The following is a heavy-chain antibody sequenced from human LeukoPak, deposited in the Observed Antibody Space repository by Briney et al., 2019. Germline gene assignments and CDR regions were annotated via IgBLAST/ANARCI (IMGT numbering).Heavy chain of an antibody. CDR3: ARDKVGATGIFGY. V-gene: IGHV1-69*13. D-gene: IGHD1-26*01. CDR2: IIPIFGTA. CDR1: GYTFTSYG. J-gene: IGHJ4*02. Sequence: GASVKVSCKASGYTFTSYGISWVRQAPGQGLEWMGGIIPIFGTANYAQKFQGRVTITADESTSTAYMELSSLRSEDTAVYYCARDKVGATGIFGYWGQGTLVTVSS.